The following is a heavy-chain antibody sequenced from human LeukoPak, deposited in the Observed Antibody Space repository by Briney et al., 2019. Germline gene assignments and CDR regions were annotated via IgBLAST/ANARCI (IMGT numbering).Heavy chain of an antibody. CDR3: ARDLGASSGLIDY. J-gene: IGHJ4*02. CDR2: VSAVSNYI. CDR1: GFSFDAYT. V-gene: IGHV3-21*01. D-gene: IGHD3-22*01. Sequence: GGSLRLSCAASGFSFDAYTMAWVRHTPGRGLEWVASVSAVSNYIYYAESVKGRFTVSRDNAKNTLYLQMNSLRAEDTAVYYCARDLGASSGLIDYWGQGTLVTVSS.